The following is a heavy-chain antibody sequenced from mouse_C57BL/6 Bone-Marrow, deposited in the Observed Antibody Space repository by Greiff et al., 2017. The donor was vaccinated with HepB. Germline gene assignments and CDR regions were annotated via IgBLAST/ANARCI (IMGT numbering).Heavy chain of an antibody. CDR2: IYPGNSDT. J-gene: IGHJ3*01. Sequence: VQLQQSGTVLARPGASVKMSCKTSGYTFTSYWMHWVKQRPGQGLEWIGAIYPGNSDTSYNQKFKGKAKLTAVTSASTAYVELSSLTNEDSAVYYCTRRAYDNDWFAYWGQGTLVTVSA. CDR1: GYTFTSYW. V-gene: IGHV1-5*01. D-gene: IGHD2-4*01. CDR3: TRRAYDNDWFAY.